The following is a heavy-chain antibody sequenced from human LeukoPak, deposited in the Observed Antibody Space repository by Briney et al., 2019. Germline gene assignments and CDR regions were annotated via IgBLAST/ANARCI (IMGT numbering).Heavy chain of an antibody. J-gene: IGHJ3*02. Sequence: SVKVSCKASGGTFSSYAISWVRQAPGQGLEWMGGIIPIFGTANYAQKFQGRVTITTDESTSTAYMELSSLRSEDTAVYYCARGYSGYHDAFDIWGQGTMVTVSS. D-gene: IGHD5-12*01. CDR1: GGTFSSYA. V-gene: IGHV1-69*05. CDR2: IIPIFGTA. CDR3: ARGYSGYHDAFDI.